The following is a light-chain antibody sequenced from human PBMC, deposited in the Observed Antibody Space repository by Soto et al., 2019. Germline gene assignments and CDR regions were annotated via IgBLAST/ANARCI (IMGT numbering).Light chain of an antibody. Sequence: DIQMTQSPSTLSASVGDRVTITCRASRSISSWLAWYQQKPGKAPKLLIYDASSLESGVPSRFSGRGSGTEFTLTISSLQPDDFATYYCQQYNSYSWTFGQGTKVDIK. CDR2: DAS. CDR1: RSISSW. J-gene: IGKJ1*01. V-gene: IGKV1-5*01. CDR3: QQYNSYSWT.